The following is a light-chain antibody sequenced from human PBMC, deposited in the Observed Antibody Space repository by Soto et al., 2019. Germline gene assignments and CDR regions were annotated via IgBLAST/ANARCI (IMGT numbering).Light chain of an antibody. Sequence: EIVLTQSPGTLFLSPGERATLSYWASQSVSSNYLAWYQQKPGQAPRLLIYGGSSRATGIPDRFSGSGSGTDFTLTVSRLEPEDFAVYFCQQYGNFPLSFGGGTKVEI. CDR3: QQYGNFPLS. CDR2: GGS. CDR1: QSVSSNY. V-gene: IGKV3-20*01. J-gene: IGKJ4*01.